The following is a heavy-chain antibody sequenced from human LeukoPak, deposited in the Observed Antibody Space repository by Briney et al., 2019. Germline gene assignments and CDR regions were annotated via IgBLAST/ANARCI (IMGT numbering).Heavy chain of an antibody. CDR3: ARARDGHINNWFDP. CDR1: GGSINSYY. D-gene: IGHD5-24*01. J-gene: IGHJ5*02. CDR2: IYYSGST. V-gene: IGHV4-59*01. Sequence: SETLSLTCTVSGGSINSYYWSRIRQPPGKGLEWIGYIYYSGSTNYNPSLKSRVTISVDTSKNQLSLKMSSVTAADTAVYYCARARDGHINNWFDPWGQGTLVTVSS.